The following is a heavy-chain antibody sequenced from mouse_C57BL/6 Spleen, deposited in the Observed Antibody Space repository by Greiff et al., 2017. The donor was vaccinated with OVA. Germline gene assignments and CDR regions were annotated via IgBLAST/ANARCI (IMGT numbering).Heavy chain of an antibody. CDR2: IYPSDSET. J-gene: IGHJ4*01. V-gene: IGHV1-61*01. CDR1: GYTFTSYW. Sequence: QVQLQQPGAELVRPGSSVKLSCKASGYTFTSYWMDWVKQRPGQGLEWIGNIYPSDSETNYNQKFKDKATLTVDKSSSTAYMQRSSLTSEDSAVYDCARNDYDGGDYDMDYWGQGTSVTVSS. CDR3: ARNDYDGGDYDMDY. D-gene: IGHD2-4*01.